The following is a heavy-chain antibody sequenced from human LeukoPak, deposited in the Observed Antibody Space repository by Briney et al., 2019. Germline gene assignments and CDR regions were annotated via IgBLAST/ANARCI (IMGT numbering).Heavy chain of an antibody. CDR1: GFTFSNYG. D-gene: IGHD2/OR15-2a*01. J-gene: IGHJ4*02. Sequence: GGSLRLACAVSGFTFSNYGMSWVRRAPGKGLEWVSVISSSGDSTYYADSVKGRFTISRDNSKNTLYLQMNGLRAEDTAIYYCAKDDGNNAKLLLDYWGQGTLVTVSS. CDR3: AKDDGNNAKLLLDY. CDR2: ISSSGDST. V-gene: IGHV3-23*01.